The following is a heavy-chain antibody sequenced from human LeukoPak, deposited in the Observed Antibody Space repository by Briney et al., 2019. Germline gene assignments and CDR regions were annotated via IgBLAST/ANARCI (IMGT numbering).Heavy chain of an antibody. D-gene: IGHD1-26*01. CDR2: INHSGST. CDR3: ARASGLTYSGSRPGYYYGMDV. CDR1: GGSFSGYY. J-gene: IGHJ6*02. Sequence: SETLSLTCAVYGGSFSGYYWSWIRQPPGKGLEWIGEINHSGSTNYNPSLKSRVTMSVDTSKNQFSLKLSSVTAADTAVYYCARASGLTYSGSRPGYYYGMDVWGQGTTVTVSS. V-gene: IGHV4-34*01.